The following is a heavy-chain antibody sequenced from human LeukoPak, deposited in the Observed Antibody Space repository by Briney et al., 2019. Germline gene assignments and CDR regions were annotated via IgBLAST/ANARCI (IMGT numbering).Heavy chain of an antibody. CDR3: ARHVRQWLASYNWFDP. D-gene: IGHD6-19*01. CDR1: GGSFSGYY. Sequence: SETLSLTCAVYGGSFSGYYWSWIRQPPGKGLEWIGEINHSGSTYYNPSLKSRVTISVDTSKNQFSLKLSSVTAADTAVYYCARHVRQWLASYNWFDPWGQGTLVTVSS. J-gene: IGHJ5*02. CDR2: INHSGST. V-gene: IGHV4-34*01.